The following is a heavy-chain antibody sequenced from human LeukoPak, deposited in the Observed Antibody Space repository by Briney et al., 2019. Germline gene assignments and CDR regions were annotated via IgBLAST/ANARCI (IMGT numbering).Heavy chain of an antibody. Sequence: SETLSLTCTVSGGSISSSSYYWAWIRQPPGKGLEWIANIFYTGNTYYNPSLKSRVTILIDTSKNQFSLRLSSVTATDTAVYYCARLNKPGWFDPWGQGTLVTVSS. CDR2: IFYTGNT. CDR3: ARLNKPGWFDP. D-gene: IGHD1-14*01. V-gene: IGHV4-39*01. J-gene: IGHJ5*02. CDR1: GGSISSSSYY.